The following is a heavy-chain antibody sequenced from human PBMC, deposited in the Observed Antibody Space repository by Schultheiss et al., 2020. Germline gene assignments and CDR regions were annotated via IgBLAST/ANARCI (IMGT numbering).Heavy chain of an antibody. D-gene: IGHD2-15*01. CDR3: AGWGTGPKYCSGGSCYSYFQH. CDR2: IYYSGST. CDR1: GGSISSGSHY. J-gene: IGHJ1*01. V-gene: IGHV4-39*07. Sequence: SETLSLTCTVSGGSISSGSHYWGWIRQPPGKGLEWIGSIYYSGSTYYNPSLKSRVTISVDTSKNQFSLKLSSVTAADTAVYYCAGWGTGPKYCSGGSCYSYFQHWGEGTLVTVSS.